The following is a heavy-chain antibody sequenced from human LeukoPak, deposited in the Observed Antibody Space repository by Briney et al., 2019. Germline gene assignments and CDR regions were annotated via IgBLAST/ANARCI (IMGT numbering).Heavy chain of an antibody. D-gene: IGHD5-18*01. CDR2: IYHSGST. CDR1: GFTFNSYW. CDR3: ASWGGVVDTAMVSLDY. Sequence: PGGSLRLSCAASGFTFNSYWMSWVRQAPGKGLEWIGSIYHSGSTYYNPSLKSRVTISVDTSKNQFSLKLSSVTAADTAVYYCASWGGVVDTAMVSLDYWGQGTLVTVSS. J-gene: IGHJ4*02. V-gene: IGHV4-38-2*01.